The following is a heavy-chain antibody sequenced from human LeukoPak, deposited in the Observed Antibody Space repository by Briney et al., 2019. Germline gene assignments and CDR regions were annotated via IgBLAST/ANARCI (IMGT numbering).Heavy chain of an antibody. Sequence: GGSLRLSCAASGFTFSGYWLHWVRQDPGKGLVWVAHTNTDGSRTTYADSVRGRFTISRDNAKNTLYLQMNSLRVDDTAIYYCARDGTGSSPGDYFYYMDVWDKGTTVTVSS. CDR3: ARDGTGSSPGDYFYYMDV. CDR2: TNTDGSRT. V-gene: IGHV3-74*01. J-gene: IGHJ6*03. D-gene: IGHD3/OR15-3a*01. CDR1: GFTFSGYW.